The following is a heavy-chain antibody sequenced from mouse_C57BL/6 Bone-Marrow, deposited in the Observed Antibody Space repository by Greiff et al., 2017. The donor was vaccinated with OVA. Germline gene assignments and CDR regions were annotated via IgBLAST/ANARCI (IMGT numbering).Heavy chain of an antibody. CDR3: ANYSGRDYAMYY. J-gene: IGHJ4*01. CDR2: IYPRSGNT. CDR1: GYTFTSYG. D-gene: IGHD1-1*01. Sequence: QVQLQQSGAELARPGASVKLSCKASGYTFTSYGISWVKQRTGQGLEWIGEIYPRSGNTYYNEKFKGKATLTADKSSSTAYMELRSLTSEDSAVXVCANYSGRDYAMYYWGQGTPVTVSS. V-gene: IGHV1-81*01.